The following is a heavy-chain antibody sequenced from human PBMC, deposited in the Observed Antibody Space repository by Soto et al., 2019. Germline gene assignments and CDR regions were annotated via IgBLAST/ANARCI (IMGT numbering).Heavy chain of an antibody. D-gene: IGHD2-2*01. Sequence: GGSLRLSCAASGFTFSSYAMSWVRQAPGKGLEWVSAISGSGGSTYYADSVKGRFTISRDNSKNTLYLQMNSLKASDTAMYYCARRSRYAVGVYGMDVWGQGTTVTVSS. J-gene: IGHJ6*02. CDR2: ISGSGGST. CDR3: ARRSRYAVGVYGMDV. CDR1: GFTFSSYA. V-gene: IGHV3-23*01.